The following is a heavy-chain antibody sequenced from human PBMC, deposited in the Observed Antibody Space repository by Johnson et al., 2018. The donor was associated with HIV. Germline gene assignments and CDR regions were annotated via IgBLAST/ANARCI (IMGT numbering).Heavy chain of an antibody. V-gene: IGHV3-23*04. J-gene: IGHJ3*02. D-gene: IGHD3-9*01. CDR1: GFTFSSYA. CDR3: ARAGRLRYFDWLLSAFDI. Sequence: MLLVESGGGLVQPGGSLRLSCASSGFTFSSYAMSWVRQAPGKGLEWVSAISGSGGSTYYADSVKGRFTISRDNAKNSLYLQMNSLRAEDTAVYYCARAGRLRYFDWLLSAFDIWGQGTMVTVSS. CDR2: ISGSGGST.